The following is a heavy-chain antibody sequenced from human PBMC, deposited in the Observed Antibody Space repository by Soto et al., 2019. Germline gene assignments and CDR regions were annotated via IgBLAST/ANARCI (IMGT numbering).Heavy chain of an antibody. D-gene: IGHD6-6*01. CDR1: GFTFSSYA. CDR3: AKDRWTTLSSSSKPTDY. Sequence: GGSLRLSCAASGFTFSSYAMSWVRQAPGKGLEWVSAISGSGGSTYYADSVKGRFTISRDNSKNTLYLQMNSLRAEDTAVYYCAKDRWTTLSSSSKPTDYWGQGTLVTVSS. V-gene: IGHV3-23*01. J-gene: IGHJ4*02. CDR2: ISGSGGST.